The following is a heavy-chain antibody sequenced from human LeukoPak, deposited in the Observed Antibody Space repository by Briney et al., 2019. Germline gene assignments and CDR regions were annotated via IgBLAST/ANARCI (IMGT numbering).Heavy chain of an antibody. V-gene: IGHV4-34*01. CDR3: AREGPPESMVGSGWYYYYYMDV. CDR1: GGSFSGYY. J-gene: IGHJ6*03. Sequence: SETLSLTCAVYGGSFSGYYWSWIRQPPGKGLEWIGEINHSGSTNYNPSLKSRVTISVDTSKNQFSLKLSSVTAADTAVYYCAREGPPESMVGSGWYYYYYMDVWGKGTTVTISS. CDR2: INHSGST. D-gene: IGHD3-10*01.